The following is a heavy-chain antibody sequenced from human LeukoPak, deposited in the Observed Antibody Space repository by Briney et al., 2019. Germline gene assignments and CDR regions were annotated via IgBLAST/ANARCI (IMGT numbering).Heavy chain of an antibody. CDR3: ARASGVSAAGSPYYFDY. V-gene: IGHV1-18*01. CDR2: ISPYSGST. CDR1: GYTFPSYG. D-gene: IGHD6-13*01. Sequence: GASVKVSCKASGYTFPSYGITWVRQAPGQGLECMGWISPYSGSTDYAQKFQGRVTMTTDTSTTTAYMELRSLRSDDTAVYYCARASGVSAAGSPYYFDYWGQGTLVTVSS. J-gene: IGHJ4*02.